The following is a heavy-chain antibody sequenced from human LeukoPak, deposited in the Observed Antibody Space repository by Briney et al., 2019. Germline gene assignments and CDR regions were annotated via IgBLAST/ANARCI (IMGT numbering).Heavy chain of an antibody. CDR2: IKSKTDGGTT. V-gene: IGHV3-15*07. D-gene: IGHD6-19*01. CDR1: GFTFSSYA. J-gene: IGHJ6*02. CDR3: TTSSGSYYYGMDV. Sequence: GGSLRLSCAASGFTFSSYAMHWVRQAPGKGLEWVGRIKSKTDGGTTDYGAPVKGRFTISRDDSKNTLYLQMNSLKSEDTAVYYCTTSSGSYYYGMDVWGQGTTVTVSS.